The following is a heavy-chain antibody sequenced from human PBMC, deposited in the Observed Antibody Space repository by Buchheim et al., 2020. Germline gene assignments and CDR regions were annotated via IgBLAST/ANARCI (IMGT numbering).Heavy chain of an antibody. CDR3: ATGGMDV. CDR1: GFTFSSYG. Sequence: QVQLVESGGGVVQPGRSLRLSCAASGFTFSSYGMHWVRQAPGKGLEWVAFIRYDGSNKYYTDSVKGRFTISSANSMNTLYLPMNSLRAEDTAVYYCATGGMDVWGQGTT. CDR2: IRYDGSNK. J-gene: IGHJ6*02. V-gene: IGHV3-30*02.